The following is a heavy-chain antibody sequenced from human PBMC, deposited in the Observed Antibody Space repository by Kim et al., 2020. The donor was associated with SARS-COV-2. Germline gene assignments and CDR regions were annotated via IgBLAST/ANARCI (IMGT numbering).Heavy chain of an antibody. J-gene: IGHJ4*02. D-gene: IGHD1-1*01. V-gene: IGHV3-23*01. Sequence: YADSVKGRFTISRDNSKTTLYLQMNSLRAEDTAVYYCAKDDWTGTSALDYWGQGTLVTVSS. CDR3: AKDDWTGTSALDY.